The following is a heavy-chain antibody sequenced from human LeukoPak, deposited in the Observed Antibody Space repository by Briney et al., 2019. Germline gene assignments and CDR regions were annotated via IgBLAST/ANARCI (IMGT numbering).Heavy chain of an antibody. Sequence: GGSLRLSCAASGFIFSSYGMHWVRQAPGKGLEWVAFIRYDGSKKNYADSVKGRFTVSRDNSRNTLYLQMNNLRIEDSAVYYCTKAPLMSCTGAFCYPFDSWGQGVLVTVSS. CDR3: TKAPLMSCTGAFCYPFDS. J-gene: IGHJ4*02. CDR1: GFIFSSYG. CDR2: IRYDGSKK. D-gene: IGHD2-8*02. V-gene: IGHV3-30*02.